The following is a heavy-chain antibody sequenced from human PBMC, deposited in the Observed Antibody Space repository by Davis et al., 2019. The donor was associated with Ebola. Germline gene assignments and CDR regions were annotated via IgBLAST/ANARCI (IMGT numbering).Heavy chain of an antibody. CDR1: GFTFSSYG. Sequence: PGGSLRLSCAASGFTFSSYGMHWVRQAPGKGLEWVAVIWYDGSNKYYADSVKGRFTISRDNSKNTLYLQMNSLRAEDTAVYYCARGVVVAATQNWFDPWGQGTLVTVSS. CDR2: IWYDGSNK. V-gene: IGHV3-33*01. D-gene: IGHD2-15*01. CDR3: ARGVVVAATQNWFDP. J-gene: IGHJ5*02.